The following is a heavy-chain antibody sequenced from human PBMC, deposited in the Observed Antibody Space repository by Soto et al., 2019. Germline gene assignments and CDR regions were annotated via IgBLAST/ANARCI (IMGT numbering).Heavy chain of an antibody. J-gene: IGHJ4*02. V-gene: IGHV3-64D*08. CDR1: GFTFSSYA. CDR2: ISSNGGST. CDR3: VKSTIAAPYKFDY. D-gene: IGHD6-6*01. Sequence: GGSLRLSCSASGFTFSSYAMHWVRQAPGKGLEYVSAISSNGGSTYYADSVKGRFTISRDNSKNTLYLQMSSLRAEDTAVYYCVKSTIAAPYKFDYWGQGTLVTVSS.